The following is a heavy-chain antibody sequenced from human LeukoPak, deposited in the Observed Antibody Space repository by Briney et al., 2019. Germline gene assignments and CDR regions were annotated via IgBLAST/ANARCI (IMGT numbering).Heavy chain of an antibody. CDR1: GFTFSDYS. Sequence: VKPGRSLRLSCAASGFTFSDYSMTWVRQAPGKGLVWVSSISTVSTYTFYSYSVKSRFTISRDNRKNTLYLQMSSLSAEDTAVYYCARDGSGFYYYYYIDVWGRGTAVTVSS. CDR2: ISTVSTYT. V-gene: IGHV3-21*01. J-gene: IGHJ6*03. CDR3: ARDGSGFYYYYYIDV. D-gene: IGHD6-25*01.